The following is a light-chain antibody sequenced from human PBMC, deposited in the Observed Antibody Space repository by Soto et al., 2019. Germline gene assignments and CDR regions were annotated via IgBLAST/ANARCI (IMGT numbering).Light chain of an antibody. CDR3: CSYVGRSTYV. J-gene: IGLJ1*01. CDR2: EGT. V-gene: IGLV2-23*01. CDR1: ISDVGTYNL. Sequence: QSVLTQPSSVSGSPGQSITISCTGTISDVGTYNLVSWYQQHPGKAPKLMVYEGTKRPSGVSNRFSGSKSGNTASLTISGLQAEDEADYYCCSYVGRSTYVIGTGTKVTV.